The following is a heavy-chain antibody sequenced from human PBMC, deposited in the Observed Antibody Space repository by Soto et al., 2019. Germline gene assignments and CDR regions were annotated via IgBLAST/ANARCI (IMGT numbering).Heavy chain of an antibody. D-gene: IGHD5-18*01. J-gene: IGHJ4*02. CDR2: ISPKSGGT. CDR3: ARGPRTQLWFPNVY. V-gene: IGHV1-2*02. Sequence: QVQLVQSGAEVQKPGTSVKVSCQASGYTFSDYLHWLRQAPGQGLEWMGWISPKSGGTHYAPKFEGGVTLTTDTSISTAFMELSRLTSDDTAVYYCARGPRTQLWFPNVYWGQGTLVTVSS. CDR1: GYTFSDY.